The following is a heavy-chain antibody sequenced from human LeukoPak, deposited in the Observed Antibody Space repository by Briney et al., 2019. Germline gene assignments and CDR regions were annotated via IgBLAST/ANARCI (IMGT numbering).Heavy chain of an antibody. CDR3: AKDERRYCSSTSCYAGFDY. Sequence: PGMSLRLACAASGFTFSSYGMHWVRQAPGKGLEWVAVISYDGSNKYYADSVKGRFTISRDNSKNTLYLQMNSLRAEDTAVYYCAKDERRYCSSTSCYAGFDYWGQGTLVTVSS. CDR1: GFTFSSYG. J-gene: IGHJ4*02. CDR2: ISYDGSNK. D-gene: IGHD2-2*01. V-gene: IGHV3-30*18.